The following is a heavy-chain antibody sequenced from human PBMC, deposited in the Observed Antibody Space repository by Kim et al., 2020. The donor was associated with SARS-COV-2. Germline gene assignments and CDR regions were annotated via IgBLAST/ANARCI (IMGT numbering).Heavy chain of an antibody. Sequence: SETLSLTCAVYGGSFSGYYWSWIRQPPGKGLEWIGEINHSGSTNYNPSLKSRVTISVDTSKNQFSLKLSSVTAADTAVYYCAREGIAAAGLPKVPFDPWGQGTLVTVSS. CDR1: GGSFSGYY. CDR3: AREGIAAAGLPKVPFDP. CDR2: INHSGST. V-gene: IGHV4-34*01. D-gene: IGHD6-13*01. J-gene: IGHJ5*02.